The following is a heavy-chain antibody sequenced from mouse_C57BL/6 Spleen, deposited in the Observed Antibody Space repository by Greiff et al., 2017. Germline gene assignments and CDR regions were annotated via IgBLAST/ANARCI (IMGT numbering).Heavy chain of an antibody. CDR1: GYTFTSYW. J-gene: IGHJ3*01. Sequence: QVQLQQPGAELVKPGASVTMSCKASGYTFTSYWITWVKQRPGQGLEWIGDIYPGSGSTNYNEKFKSKATLTVDTSSSTAYMQLSSLTSEDSAVYYCASNYGSSSPWFAYWGQGTLVTVSA. CDR2: IYPGSGST. V-gene: IGHV1-55*01. CDR3: ASNYGSSSPWFAY. D-gene: IGHD1-1*01.